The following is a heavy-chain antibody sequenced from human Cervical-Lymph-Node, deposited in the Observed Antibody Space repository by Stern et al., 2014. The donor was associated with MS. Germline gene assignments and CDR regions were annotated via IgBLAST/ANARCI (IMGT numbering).Heavy chain of an antibody. D-gene: IGHD4-17*01. CDR1: GYTFTDYG. Sequence: QVQLVQSGGGVTKPGASVTVSCKTSGYTFTDYGVTWVRLAPGQGLEWMVWVSGHHGVTNDARKFQDRVTITTDTSTNTAYLELRSLRADDTAIYYCARDRANYGVFDYWGQGSRVTVSA. J-gene: IGHJ4*02. V-gene: IGHV1-18*01. CDR2: VSGHHGVT. CDR3: ARDRANYGVFDY.